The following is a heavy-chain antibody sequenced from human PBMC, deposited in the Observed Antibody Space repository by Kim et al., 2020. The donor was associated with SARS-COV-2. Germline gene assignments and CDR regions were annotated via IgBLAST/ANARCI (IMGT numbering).Heavy chain of an antibody. CDR2: ISDSGVRT. CDR3: EASDY. V-gene: IGHV3-23*01. J-gene: IGHJ4*02. Sequence: ISDSGVRTHYADSVKGRFTIFRDNSKSTLFLQMSSLRADDTAVYYCEASDYWGQGALVTVSS.